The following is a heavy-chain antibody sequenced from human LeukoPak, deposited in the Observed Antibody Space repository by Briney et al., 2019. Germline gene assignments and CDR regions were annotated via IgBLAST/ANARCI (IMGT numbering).Heavy chain of an antibody. D-gene: IGHD4-17*01. CDR1: GFTVRSNY. V-gene: IGHV4-39*01. Sequence: GSLRLSCAASGFTVRSNYMSWVRQPPGKGLEWIGSIYYSGSTYYNPSLKSRVTISVDTSKNQFSLKLSSVTAADTAVYYCARHRVNGDYAYNWFDPWGQGTLVTVSS. CDR3: ARHRVNGDYAYNWFDP. CDR2: IYYSGST. J-gene: IGHJ5*02.